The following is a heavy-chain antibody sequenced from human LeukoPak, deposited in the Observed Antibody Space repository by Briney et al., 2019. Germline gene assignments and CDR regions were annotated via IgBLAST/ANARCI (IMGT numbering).Heavy chain of an antibody. CDR1: AFTFSNFW. V-gene: IGHV3-7*02. CDR3: ARADHYDTSGLYYFDY. J-gene: IGHJ4*02. CDR2: IKQDGSEK. D-gene: IGHD3-22*01. Sequence: PGGSLRLSCAASAFTFSNFWMTWVRQAPGKGLEWVANIKQDGSEKHYVDSVQGRFTISRDNSMNTVYLQMSSLRAEDTAVYYCARADHYDTSGLYYFDYWGQGTLVTVSS.